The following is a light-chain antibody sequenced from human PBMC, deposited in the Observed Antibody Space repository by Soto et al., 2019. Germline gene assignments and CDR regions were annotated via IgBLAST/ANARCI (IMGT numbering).Light chain of an antibody. Sequence: DIQMTQSPSTLSASVGDRVTITCRASQSISGWLAWFQQKPGKAPKLLIYKASSLESGVPSRFSGSGSGAEFTLTISSLQAADCATYYCQQYNSYPYTFGLGPSWRSN. CDR2: KAS. V-gene: IGKV1-5*03. CDR3: QQYNSYPYT. CDR1: QSISGW. J-gene: IGKJ2*01.